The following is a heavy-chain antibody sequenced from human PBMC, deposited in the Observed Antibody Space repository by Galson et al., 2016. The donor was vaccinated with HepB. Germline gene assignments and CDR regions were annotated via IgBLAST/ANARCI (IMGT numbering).Heavy chain of an antibody. J-gene: IGHJ4*02. V-gene: IGHV4-34*01. CDR1: GASFSGYY. D-gene: IGHD3-10*01. CDR3: RIGSETYSRDY. CDR2: INHSGST. Sequence: SETLSLTCAVYGASFSGYYWNWIRQRPGKGLEWIGEINHSGSTNYNPSLKSRVTISLDTSRTQFSLNLSSVTAADTAVYYCRIGSETYSRDYWGQGTLVTVSS.